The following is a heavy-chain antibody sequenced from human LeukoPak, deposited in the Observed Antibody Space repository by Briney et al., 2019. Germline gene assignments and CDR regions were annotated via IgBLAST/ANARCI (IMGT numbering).Heavy chain of an antibody. CDR3: TRDRSLPVRFPSYMDV. J-gene: IGHJ6*03. Sequence: GSLRLSCTASGFTFGDYAMSWVRQAPGKGLEWVGFIRSKAYGGTTEYAASVKGRFTISRDDSKSIAYLQMNSLKTEDTAVYYCTRDRSLPVRFPSYMDVWGKGTTVTVSS. V-gene: IGHV3-49*04. CDR2: IRSKAYGGTT. D-gene: IGHD3-16*01. CDR1: GFTFGDYA.